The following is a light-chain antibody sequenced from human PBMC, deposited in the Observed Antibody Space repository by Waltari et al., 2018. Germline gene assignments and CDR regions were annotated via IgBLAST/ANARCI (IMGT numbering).Light chain of an antibody. J-gene: IGKJ5*01. CDR2: DAS. CDR1: QSINNY. Sequence: EIVLTQSPATLSLSPGKRATLSCRARQSINNYLAWYHQQPGQAPRLLIYDASTRATGVPARFSGGGSGTDFTLTISSLEPEALGVYYCQQRGNWPITFGQGTRLEI. CDR3: QQRGNWPIT. V-gene: IGKV3-11*01.